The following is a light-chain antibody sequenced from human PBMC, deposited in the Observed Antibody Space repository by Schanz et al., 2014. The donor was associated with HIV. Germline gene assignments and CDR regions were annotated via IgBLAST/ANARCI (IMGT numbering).Light chain of an antibody. CDR2: ATL. CDR3: AAWDDSLNGWV. CDR1: SSNIKMNA. V-gene: IGLV1-44*01. Sequence: QSVLTQPPSASGTPGQRVTISCSGSSSNIKMNAVNWYQHLPGMGPKLLIYATLQRPSGVPDRFSGSGSGTSASLAISGLQSDDEGDYYCAAWDDSLNGWVFGGGTKLTVL. J-gene: IGLJ3*02.